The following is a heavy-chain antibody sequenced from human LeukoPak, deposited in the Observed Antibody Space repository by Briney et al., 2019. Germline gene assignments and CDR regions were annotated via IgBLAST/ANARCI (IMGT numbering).Heavy chain of an antibody. D-gene: IGHD5-24*01. V-gene: IGHV1-69*13. CDR2: IIPIFGTA. CDR1: GGTFSSYA. Sequence: GASVKVSCKASGGTFSSYAISWVRQAPGQGLEWMGGIIPIFGTANYAQKFQGRVTITADESTSTAYMELSSLRSEDTAVYYCARGEMATITFDGQARGYFDYWGQGTLVTVSS. CDR3: ARGEMATITFDGQARGYFDY. J-gene: IGHJ4*02.